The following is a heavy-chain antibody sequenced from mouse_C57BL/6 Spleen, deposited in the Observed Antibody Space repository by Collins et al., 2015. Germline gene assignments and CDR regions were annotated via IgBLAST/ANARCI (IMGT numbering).Heavy chain of an antibody. CDR2: INPYNGGT. Sequence: EVQLQQSGPVLVKPGALVKMSCKASGYTFTDCYMNWVKQSHGKSLEWIGFINPYNGGTKYNQNFKDKATLTVDKSSNTAYMGLNTLTSEDSAVYYCARKRYYFDYWGQGTTLTVSS. J-gene: IGHJ2*01. CDR3: ARKRYYFDY. V-gene: IGHV1-19*01. CDR1: GYTFTDCY.